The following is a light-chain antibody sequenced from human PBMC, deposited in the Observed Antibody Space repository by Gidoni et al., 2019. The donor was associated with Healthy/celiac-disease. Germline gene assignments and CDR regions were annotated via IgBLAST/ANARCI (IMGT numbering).Light chain of an antibody. Sequence: EIVLTQSPGTLSLSPGERATLSCRASQSVSSSYLAWYQQKTGQAPRLLIYGASSRATGIPDRFSGSGSGTDFTLTISRLEPEDFAVYYCQQYGSSPPYTFXXXTKLEIK. CDR2: GAS. J-gene: IGKJ2*01. CDR3: QQYGSSPPYT. V-gene: IGKV3-20*01. CDR1: QSVSSSY.